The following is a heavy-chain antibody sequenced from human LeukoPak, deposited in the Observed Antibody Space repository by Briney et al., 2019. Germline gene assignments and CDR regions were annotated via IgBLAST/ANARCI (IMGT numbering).Heavy chain of an antibody. CDR3: TTASIWFGEFYYYYYYMDV. CDR2: IKSKTDGGTT. Sequence: GGSLRLSCAASGFTFSNAWMSWVRQAPGKGLEWVGRIKSKTDGGTTDYAAPVKGRFTISRDDSKNTLYLQMNSLKTEDTAVYYCTTASIWFGEFYYYYYYMDVWGKGTTVTVSS. J-gene: IGHJ6*03. V-gene: IGHV3-15*01. D-gene: IGHD3-10*01. CDR1: GFTFSNAW.